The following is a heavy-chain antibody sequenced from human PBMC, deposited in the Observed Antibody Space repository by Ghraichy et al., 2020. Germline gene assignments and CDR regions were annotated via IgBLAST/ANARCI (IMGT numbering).Heavy chain of an antibody. J-gene: IGHJ4*02. D-gene: IGHD3-10*01. Sequence: GGSLRLSCAASGFTFSSYWMTWVRQAPGKGLEWVANIKKDGSEQNYVDSVKGRFTISRDNAKNSLYLQMNSLRADDTAVYYCARGTEDGSGSYYRPFDYWGQGILVTVSS. CDR1: GFTFSSYW. CDR3: ARGTEDGSGSYYRPFDY. V-gene: IGHV3-7*03. CDR2: IKKDGSEQ.